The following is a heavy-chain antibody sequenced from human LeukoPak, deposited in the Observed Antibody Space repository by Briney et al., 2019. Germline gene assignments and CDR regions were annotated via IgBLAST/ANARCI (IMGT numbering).Heavy chain of an antibody. CDR1: GGSISSYY. V-gene: IGHV4-34*01. Sequence: SETLSLTCTVSGGSISSYYWSWIRQPPGKGLEWIGEINHSGSTNYNPSLKSRVTISVDTSKNQFSLKLSSVTAADTAVYYCASLLSLHYDYAFDYWGQGTLVTVSS. CDR2: INHSGST. CDR3: ASLLSLHYDYAFDY. J-gene: IGHJ4*02. D-gene: IGHD3-16*01.